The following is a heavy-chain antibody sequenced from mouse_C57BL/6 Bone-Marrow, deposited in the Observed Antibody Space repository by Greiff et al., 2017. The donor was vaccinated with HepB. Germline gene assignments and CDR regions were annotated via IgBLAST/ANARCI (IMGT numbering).Heavy chain of an antibody. D-gene: IGHD1-1*01. J-gene: IGHJ4*01. CDR2: IYPGDGDT. CDR3: ARDYGRSYCYAMDY. CDR1: GYAFSSSW. Sequence: VQLQQSGPELVKPGASVKISCKASGYAFSSSWMNWVKQRPGKGLEWIGRIYPGDGDTNYNGKFKGKATLTADKSSSTAYMQLSSLSSEDSAVYFCARDYGRSYCYAMDYWGQGTSVTVSS. V-gene: IGHV1-82*01.